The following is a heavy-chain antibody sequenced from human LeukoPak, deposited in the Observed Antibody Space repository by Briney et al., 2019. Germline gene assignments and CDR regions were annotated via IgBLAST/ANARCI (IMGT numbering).Heavy chain of an antibody. CDR2: INTDGSYT. V-gene: IGHV3-74*01. CDR3: VRALAGGASTY. D-gene: IGHD2-8*02. CDR1: GFTFSGHW. Sequence: PGGSLRLSCAASGFTFSGHWMYWVRQAPGTGLVWVSHINTDGSYTSYADSVKGRFTISRDNAKNTLYLQMNSLRAEDTAVYYCVRALAGGASTYWGQGALVTVSS. J-gene: IGHJ4*02.